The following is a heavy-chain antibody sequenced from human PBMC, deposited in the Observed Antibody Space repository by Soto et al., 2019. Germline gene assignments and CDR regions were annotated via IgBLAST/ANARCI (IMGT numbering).Heavy chain of an antibody. Sequence: VDYRKLSCPASGSPYSNHLINWVRQVPGKGLEWRGRIDPTDSYTRYGPSFRGHVTISLDKSINTVYLQWSSLKASDSAMYYCARYNFGIIATWGQGTLVTVSS. CDR1: GSPYSNHL. J-gene: IGHJ4*02. CDR3: ARYNFGIIAT. CDR2: IDPTDSYT. D-gene: IGHD3-3*01. V-gene: IGHV5-10-1*01.